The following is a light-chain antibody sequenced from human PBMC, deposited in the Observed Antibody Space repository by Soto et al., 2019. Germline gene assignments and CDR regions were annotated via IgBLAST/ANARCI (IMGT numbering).Light chain of an antibody. J-gene: IGKJ4*01. CDR3: QQCYSTFPLT. V-gene: IGKV1-39*01. CDR1: QSISIY. Sequence: DIQMTQSPSSLSASVGDRVTITCRASQSISIYLNWYQQKPGKAPKLLIYAASSLQSGVPSRFSGSGSGTDFTLTISSLQPEDFATYYCQQCYSTFPLTFGGGTKVEIK. CDR2: AAS.